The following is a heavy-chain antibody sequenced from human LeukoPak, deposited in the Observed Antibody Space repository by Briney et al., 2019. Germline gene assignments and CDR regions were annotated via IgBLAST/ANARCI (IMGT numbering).Heavy chain of an antibody. Sequence: PSETLSLTCTDSGGSMNSYNCTWFRQPPGKGLEWIGYIYYNGSTNYNPSFKSRLTISLDTSKFQFSLRLNSVTAADTAVYYCARADPNASGYFYRFNWFDPWGQGTLVTVSS. V-gene: IGHV4-59*01. D-gene: IGHD3-10*01. CDR2: IYYNGST. CDR3: ARADPNASGYFYRFNWFDP. J-gene: IGHJ5*02. CDR1: GGSMNSYN.